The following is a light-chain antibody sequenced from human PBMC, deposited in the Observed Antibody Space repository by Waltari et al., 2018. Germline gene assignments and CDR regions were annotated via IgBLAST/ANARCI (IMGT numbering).Light chain of an antibody. CDR1: SSDVGFSDF. Sequence: QSALTQPASVSGSPGQSITISCTETSSDVGFSDFVSWHQQHPGKAPKLIIYEGSKRPSGVSNRFSASKSGNTASLTISGLQPEDEADYYCCSYAGGSTSVVFGGGTKLTVL. CDR3: CSYAGGSTSVV. CDR2: EGS. V-gene: IGLV2-23*01. J-gene: IGLJ2*01.